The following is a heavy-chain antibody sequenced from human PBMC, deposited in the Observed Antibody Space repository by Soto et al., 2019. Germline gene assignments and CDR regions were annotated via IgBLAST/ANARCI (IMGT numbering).Heavy chain of an antibody. CDR1: GFTFGGYA. V-gene: IGHV3-49*04. CDR3: TRSRIAASYFDY. D-gene: IGHD6-6*01. Sequence: GSLRLSFTASGFTFGGYAMSWVRQAPGKGLGWVGFIRSKAYGGTTEYAASVKGRFTISRDDSKSIAYLQMNSLKTEDTAVYYCTRSRIAASYFDYWGQGTLVTVSS. J-gene: IGHJ4*02. CDR2: IRSKAYGGTT.